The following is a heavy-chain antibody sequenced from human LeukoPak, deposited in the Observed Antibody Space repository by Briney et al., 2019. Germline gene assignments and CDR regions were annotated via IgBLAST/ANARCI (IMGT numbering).Heavy chain of an antibody. J-gene: IGHJ4*02. Sequence: SSQTLSLTCTVSGGSISSGNYYWSWIRKPAGKGLEWIGRIYTSGSTNYNPSLKSRVTISVDTSKNQFSLKLSSMTAADTAVYYCAREGDYYDTSGTLDYWGQGTLVTVSS. CDR3: AREGDYYDTSGTLDY. V-gene: IGHV4-61*02. CDR2: IYTSGST. D-gene: IGHD3-22*01. CDR1: GGSISSGNYY.